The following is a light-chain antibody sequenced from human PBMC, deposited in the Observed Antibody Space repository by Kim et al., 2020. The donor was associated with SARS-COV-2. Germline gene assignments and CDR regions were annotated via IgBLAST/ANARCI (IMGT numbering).Light chain of an antibody. CDR3: ALNLGSGIWV. CDR2: STN. J-gene: IGLJ7*01. CDR1: FGSVSTSNF. V-gene: IGLV8-61*01. Sequence: GGTVTLTCGLTFGSVSTSNFPSWYQQTPGQTPRTLIYSTNTRSSGVPGRFSGSILGSKAALTITGVQADDESDYYCALNLGSGIWVFGGGTQLTVL.